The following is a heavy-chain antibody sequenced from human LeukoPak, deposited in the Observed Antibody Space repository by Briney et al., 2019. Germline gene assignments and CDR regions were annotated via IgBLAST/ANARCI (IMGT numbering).Heavy chain of an antibody. Sequence: WETLSLTCTVSGGSISSYYWSWIRQPPGKGLEWIGYIYYSGSTNYNPSLKSRVTISVDTSKNQFSLKLSSVTAADTAVYYCARHFDTMGIWGQGTMVTVSS. V-gene: IGHV4-59*08. J-gene: IGHJ3*02. CDR1: GGSISSYY. D-gene: IGHD3-10*01. CDR2: IYYSGST. CDR3: ARHFDTMGI.